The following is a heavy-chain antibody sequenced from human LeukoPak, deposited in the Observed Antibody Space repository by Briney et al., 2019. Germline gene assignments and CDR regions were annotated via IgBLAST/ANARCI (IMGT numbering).Heavy chain of an antibody. Sequence: PGGSLRLSCAASGFTFSSYAMSWVRQAPGKGLEWVSAISGSGGSTYYADSVKGRFTISRDNSKNTLYLQMNSLRAEDTAVYYCARDGKQGIAAAGTGGYWGQGTLVTVSS. V-gene: IGHV3-23*01. CDR1: GFTFSSYA. CDR2: ISGSGGST. D-gene: IGHD6-13*01. CDR3: ARDGKQGIAAAGTGGY. J-gene: IGHJ4*02.